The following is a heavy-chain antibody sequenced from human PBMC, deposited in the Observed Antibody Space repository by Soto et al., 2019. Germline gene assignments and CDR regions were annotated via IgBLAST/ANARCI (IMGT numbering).Heavy chain of an antibody. Sequence: QLQLQESGPGLVKPSETLSLTCTVSGGSISSSSYYWGWIRQPPGKGLEWIGSIYYSGSTYYNPSLKSRVTISVDTSRNHFSLKLSSETAEDTAVYYCARSLLFGEFGYFDYWGQGPLVTVSS. CDR3: ARSLLFGEFGYFDY. D-gene: IGHD3-10*02. V-gene: IGHV4-39*02. J-gene: IGHJ4*02. CDR2: IYYSGST. CDR1: GGSISSSSYY.